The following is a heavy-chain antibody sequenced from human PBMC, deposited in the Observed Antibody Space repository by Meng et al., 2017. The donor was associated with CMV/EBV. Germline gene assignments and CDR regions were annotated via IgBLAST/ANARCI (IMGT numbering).Heavy chain of an antibody. CDR1: GGTFSSYT. Sequence: SVKVSCKASGGTFSSYTISWVRQAPGQGLEWMGRIIPILGIANYAQKFQGRVTITADKSTSTAYMELSSLRSEDTAVYYCARDGGVGAGGYYYYGMDVWGQGTTVTVSS. J-gene: IGHJ6*02. V-gene: IGHV1-69*04. CDR3: ARDGGVGAGGYYYYGMDV. D-gene: IGHD1-26*01. CDR2: IIPILGIA.